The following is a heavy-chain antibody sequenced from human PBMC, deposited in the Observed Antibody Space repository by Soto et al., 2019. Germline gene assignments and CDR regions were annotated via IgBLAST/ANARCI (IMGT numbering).Heavy chain of an antibody. CDR3: ARDRNNWNYDSDWFDP. Sequence: PXGSLRLSCAASGFTFSSYSMNGVRQAPGKGLEWVSSISSSSSYIYYADSVKGRFTISRDNAKNSLYLQMKSLRAEDTAVYYCARDRNNWNYDSDWFDPWGQGTLVTVSS. J-gene: IGHJ5*02. D-gene: IGHD1-7*01. V-gene: IGHV3-21*01. CDR2: ISSSSSYI. CDR1: GFTFSSYS.